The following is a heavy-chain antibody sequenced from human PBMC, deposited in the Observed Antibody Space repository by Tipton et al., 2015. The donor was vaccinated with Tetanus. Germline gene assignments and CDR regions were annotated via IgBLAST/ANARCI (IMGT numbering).Heavy chain of an antibody. V-gene: IGHV3-21*01. CDR2: ISSSSRYI. CDR1: GFTLSSYT. D-gene: IGHD2-21*02. Sequence: SLRLSCAASGFTLSSYTLNWVRQAPGKGLEWVSSISSSSRYIYYADSVKGRFTISRDNSKNTLYLQMISLRAEDTAVYSCARGMAGASSCGGDCYAEYSGQGAPVAGSS. CDR3: ARGMAGASSCGGDCYAEY. J-gene: IGHJ4*02.